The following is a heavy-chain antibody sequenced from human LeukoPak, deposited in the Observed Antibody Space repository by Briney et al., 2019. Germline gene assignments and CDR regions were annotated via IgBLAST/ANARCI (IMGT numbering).Heavy chain of an antibody. V-gene: IGHV3-48*01. D-gene: IGHD6-6*01. Sequence: GRSLRLSCAASGFTFSSYSMNWVRQAPGKGLEWVSYISTSTSTIYYADSVKGRFTISRDNAKNSLYLQMNSLRAEDTAVYYCTRDEDFYSSSSDYWGQGTLVTVSS. CDR2: ISTSTSTI. CDR1: GFTFSSYS. J-gene: IGHJ4*02. CDR3: TRDEDFYSSSSDY.